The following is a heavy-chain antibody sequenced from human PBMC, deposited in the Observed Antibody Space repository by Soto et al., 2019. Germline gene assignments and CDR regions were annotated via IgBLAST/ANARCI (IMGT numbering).Heavy chain of an antibody. V-gene: IGHV1-2*04. Sequence: ASVKVYCKTSGYTFTGYYMHWVRQAPGHGLEWMGWINPNSGGTNYAQKFQGWVTMTRDTSISTAYMELSRLRSDDTAVYYCATSDCSSTSCSDYYYMDVWGKGTTVTVSS. CDR3: ATSDCSSTSCSDYYYMDV. J-gene: IGHJ6*03. D-gene: IGHD2-2*01. CDR2: INPNSGGT. CDR1: GYTFTGYY.